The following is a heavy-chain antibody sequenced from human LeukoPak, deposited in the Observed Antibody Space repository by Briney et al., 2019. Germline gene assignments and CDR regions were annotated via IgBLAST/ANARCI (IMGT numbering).Heavy chain of an antibody. CDR1: GFTFSSYS. J-gene: IGHJ4*02. CDR2: ISSSSSYT. CDR3: ARDLGYSSSWLDY. D-gene: IGHD6-13*01. Sequence: GGSLRLSCAASGFTFSSYSMNWVRQAPGKGLEWVSSISSSSSYTNYADSVKGRFTISRDNAKNSLYLQMNSLRAEDTAVYYCARDLGYSSSWLDYWGQGTLVTVSS. V-gene: IGHV3-21*01.